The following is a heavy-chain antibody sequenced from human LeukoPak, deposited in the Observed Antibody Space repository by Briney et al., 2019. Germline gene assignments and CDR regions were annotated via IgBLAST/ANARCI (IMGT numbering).Heavy chain of an antibody. Sequence: SVKVSCKASGGTFSSYAISWVRPAPGQGLEWMGGIIPIFGTANYAQKFQGRVTITADESTSTAYMELSSLRSEDTAVYYCARGALRFSPFDPWGQGTLVTVSS. V-gene: IGHV1-69*01. CDR2: IIPIFGTA. D-gene: IGHD3-3*01. CDR1: GGTFSSYA. CDR3: ARGALRFSPFDP. J-gene: IGHJ5*02.